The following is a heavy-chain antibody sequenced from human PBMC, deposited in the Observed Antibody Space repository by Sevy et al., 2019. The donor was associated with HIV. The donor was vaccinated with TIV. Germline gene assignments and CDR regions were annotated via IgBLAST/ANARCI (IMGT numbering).Heavy chain of an antibody. CDR2: ISSSGSTI. J-gene: IGHJ3*02. D-gene: IGHD1-26*01. CDR1: GFTFSSYE. CDR3: ARDTELTVYDAFDI. Sequence: GGSLRLSCAASGFTFSSYEMNWVRQAPGKGLEWVSYISSSGSTIYYADSVKGRFTISRDNAKNSLYLQMNSLRAEDTAVYYCARDTELTVYDAFDIWGQGTMVTVSS. V-gene: IGHV3-48*03.